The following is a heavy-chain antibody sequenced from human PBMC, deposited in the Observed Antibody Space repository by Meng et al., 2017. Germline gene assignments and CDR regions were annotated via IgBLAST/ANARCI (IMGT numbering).Heavy chain of an antibody. D-gene: IGHD6-13*01. CDR1: GYNFPDYY. CDR3: ARDEDISAAGKLFGDY. J-gene: IGHJ4*02. CDR2: IDPKNGDT. V-gene: IGHV1-2*06. Sequence: QAQLVRLGAEGKKPGASVKVSCKPSGYNFPDYYIHWVRQAPGQGLEWMGRIDPKNGDTHYAQKFQGRVTMTGDTSISTAYMDLSGLRSDDTAVYYCARDEDISAAGKLFGDYWGQGTLVTVSS.